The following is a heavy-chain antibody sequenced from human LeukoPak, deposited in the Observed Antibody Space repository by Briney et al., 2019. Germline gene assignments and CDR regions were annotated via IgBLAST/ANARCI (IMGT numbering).Heavy chain of an antibody. J-gene: IGHJ6*03. D-gene: IGHD4-23*01. CDR3: AKGSPYGGNSLTQPYYYYYYYMDV. CDR1: GFTFSSYG. CDR2: IRYDGSNK. V-gene: IGHV3-30*02. Sequence: GGSLRLSCAASGFTFSSYGMHWVRQAPGKGLEWVAFIRYDGSNKYYADSVKGRFTISRDNSKNTLYLQMNSLRAEDTAVYYCAKGSPYGGNSLTQPYYYYYYYMDVWGKGTTVTVSS.